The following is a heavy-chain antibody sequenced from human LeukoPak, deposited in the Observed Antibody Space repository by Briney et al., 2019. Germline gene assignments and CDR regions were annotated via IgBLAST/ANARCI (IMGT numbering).Heavy chain of an antibody. J-gene: IGHJ4*02. D-gene: IGHD3-22*01. V-gene: IGHV3-48*04. Sequence: PGGTLRLSCAASGFTFSSYGMSWVRQAPGKGLEWVSSISRSGSTKYYADSVKGRFTISRDNAKNSLYLQMNSLRAEDTAVYYCASLGHYYDSSGYPTFDYWGQGTLVTVSS. CDR1: GFTFSSYG. CDR2: ISRSGSTK. CDR3: ASLGHYYDSSGYPTFDY.